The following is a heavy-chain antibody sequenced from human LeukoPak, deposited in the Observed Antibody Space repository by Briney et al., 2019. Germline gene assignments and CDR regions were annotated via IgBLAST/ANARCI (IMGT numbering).Heavy chain of an antibody. Sequence: ASVKVSCKASGYTFTGYYMHWVRQAPGQGLEWMGWINPNSGGTNYAQKFQGRVTMTRDTSISTAYMELSRLRSDDTAVYYCARCHPLKRDPRDSTYYDFWSGYYKGYYYGMDVWGQGTTVTVSS. CDR2: INPNSGGT. D-gene: IGHD3-3*01. V-gene: IGHV1-2*02. CDR1: GYTFTGYY. CDR3: ARCHPLKRDPRDSTYYDFWSGYYKGYYYGMDV. J-gene: IGHJ6*02.